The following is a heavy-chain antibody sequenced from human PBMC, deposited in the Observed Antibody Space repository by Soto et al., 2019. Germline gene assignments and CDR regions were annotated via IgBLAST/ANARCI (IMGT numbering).Heavy chain of an antibody. CDR1: GYSFTSYW. D-gene: IGHD7-27*01. CDR3: ARPFNNWGYGMDV. J-gene: IGHJ6*02. Sequence: GESLKISCKGSGYSFTSYWIGWVRQMPGKGLEWMGIIYPGDSDTRYSPSSQGQVTISADKSISTAYLQWSSLKASDTAMYYCARPFNNWGYGMDVWRQGTTVTVSS. CDR2: IYPGDSDT. V-gene: IGHV5-51*01.